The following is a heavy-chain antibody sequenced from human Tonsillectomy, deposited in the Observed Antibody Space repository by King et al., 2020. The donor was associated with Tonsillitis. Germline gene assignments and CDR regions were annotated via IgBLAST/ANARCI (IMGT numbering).Heavy chain of an antibody. Sequence: QLVQSGGGLVKPGGSLRLSCAASGFTFSNAWMSWVRQAPGKGLEWVGRIKSKTDGGTTDYAAPVKGRFTISRDDSKNTLYLQMNSLKTEDTAVYYCTTAPAWEQHGNFDSWGQGTLATVSA. CDR1: GFTFSNAW. D-gene: IGHD1-26*01. CDR3: TTAPAWEQHGNFDS. V-gene: IGHV3-15*01. CDR2: IKSKTDGGTT. J-gene: IGHJ4*02.